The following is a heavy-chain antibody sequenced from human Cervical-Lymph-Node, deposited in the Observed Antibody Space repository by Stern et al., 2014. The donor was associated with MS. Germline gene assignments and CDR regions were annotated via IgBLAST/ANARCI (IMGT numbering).Heavy chain of an antibody. CDR1: GDSFASYP. J-gene: IGHJ1*01. Sequence: QVQLVQSGAEVKKPGASVKVSCKASGDSFASYPIHWLRQAPGQGPVWMGMVNTTAGRTTYAQTFKGRVTMTRDTSTRTVYMELSSLRPEDTAMYFCANPLPYANWGQGTRVTVSS. D-gene: IGHD4-17*01. V-gene: IGHV1-46*03. CDR2: VNTTAGRT. CDR3: ANPLPYAN.